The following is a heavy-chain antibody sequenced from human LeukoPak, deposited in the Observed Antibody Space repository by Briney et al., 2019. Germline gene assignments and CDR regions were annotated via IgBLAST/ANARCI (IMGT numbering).Heavy chain of an antibody. CDR2: INHSGST. Sequence: SETLSLTCTVSGGSISSGGYYWSWIRQPPGKGLEWIGEINHSGSTNYNPSLKSRVTISVDTSKNQFSLKLSSVTAADTAVYYCARLFSVAGTWGQGTLVTVSS. J-gene: IGHJ5*02. V-gene: IGHV4-39*07. D-gene: IGHD6-19*01. CDR1: GGSISSGGYY. CDR3: ARLFSVAGT.